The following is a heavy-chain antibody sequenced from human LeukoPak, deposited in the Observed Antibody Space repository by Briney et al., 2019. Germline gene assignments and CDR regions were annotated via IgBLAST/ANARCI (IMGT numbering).Heavy chain of an antibody. Sequence: SGPTLVKPTQTLTLTCSFSGFSLSTSGVGGGWIRQPPGKALEWLALIYWDDDKRYSPPLKSRLTITKDTSKNQVVLTMTNMDPVDTATYYCAISRRGQLFDYWGLGTLVTVSS. J-gene: IGHJ4*02. CDR2: IYWDDDK. V-gene: IGHV2-5*02. CDR3: AISRRGQLFDY. D-gene: IGHD1-1*01. CDR1: GFSLSTSGVG.